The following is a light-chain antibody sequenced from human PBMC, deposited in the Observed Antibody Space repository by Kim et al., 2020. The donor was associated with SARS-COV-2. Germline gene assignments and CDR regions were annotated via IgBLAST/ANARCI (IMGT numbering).Light chain of an antibody. Sequence: ETMLTQSPDTLSLSPGERATLSCRASHKITSDYLAWYQQRPGQAPRLLIYSVSTRAAGITDRFSGSGSGTDFTLTISWLEPEDFAVYYCHHYGDSLWSFGRGTKVDIK. CDR1: HKITSDY. V-gene: IGKV3-20*01. CDR2: SVS. CDR3: HHYGDSLWS. J-gene: IGKJ1*01.